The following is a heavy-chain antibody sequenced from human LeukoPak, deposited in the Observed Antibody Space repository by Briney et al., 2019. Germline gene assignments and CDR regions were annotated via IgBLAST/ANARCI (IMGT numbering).Heavy chain of an antibody. V-gene: IGHV3-15*01. CDR3: ATALRGVGF. D-gene: IGHD3-3*01. J-gene: IGHJ4*02. CDR1: GITFISAW. Sequence: GGSLRLSCAASGITFISAWMNWVRQAPGKGLEWVGRIKSKTDGGTAGHAAPVKGRFIISRDDSKNMLYLQMNSLNSDDTGVYYCATALRGVGFWGQGTLVTVPS. CDR2: IKSKTDGGTA.